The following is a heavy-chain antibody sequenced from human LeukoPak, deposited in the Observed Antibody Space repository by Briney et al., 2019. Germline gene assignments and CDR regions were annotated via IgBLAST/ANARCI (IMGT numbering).Heavy chain of an antibody. CDR2: IYYSGST. CDR3: ARDGGIYCSGGSCYYGWYFDL. Sequence: PSETLSLTCTVSGGSISSYYWSWIRQPPGKGLEWIGYIYYSGSTNYNPSLKSRVTISVDTSKNQFSLKLSSVTAAGTAVYYCARDGGIYCSGGSCYYGWYFDLWGRGTLVTVSS. D-gene: IGHD2-15*01. J-gene: IGHJ2*01. CDR1: GGSISSYY. V-gene: IGHV4-59*01.